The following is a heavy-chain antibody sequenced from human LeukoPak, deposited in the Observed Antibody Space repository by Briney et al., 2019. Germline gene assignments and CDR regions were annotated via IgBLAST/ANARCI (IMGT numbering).Heavy chain of an antibody. CDR2: IYTSGST. V-gene: IGHV4-61*02. CDR3: ARESRLGELFLSYYYYYMDG. CDR1: GGSISSGSYY. Sequence: SETLSLTCTVSGGSISSGSYYWSWIRQPARKGLEWVGRIYTSGSTNYNPSLKSRVTISVDTSKNQYSLKLSSVTAADTAVYYCARESRLGELFLSYYYYYMDGWGKGTTVTVSS. J-gene: IGHJ6*03. D-gene: IGHD3-10*01.